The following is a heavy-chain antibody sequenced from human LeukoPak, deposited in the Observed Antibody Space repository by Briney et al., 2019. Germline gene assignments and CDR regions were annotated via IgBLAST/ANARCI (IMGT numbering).Heavy chain of an antibody. Sequence: TGGSLRLSCAASGFTFSTFGMHWVRQAPGKGLEWVANIKQDGSDIYYVDSVKGRFTISRDNAKSSLYLQTSRLTAEDTGVYYCAAGSGWLIDSWGQGTLVTVSS. D-gene: IGHD6-19*01. CDR1: GFTFSTFG. J-gene: IGHJ4*02. CDR3: AAGSGWLIDS. V-gene: IGHV3-7*05. CDR2: IKQDGSDI.